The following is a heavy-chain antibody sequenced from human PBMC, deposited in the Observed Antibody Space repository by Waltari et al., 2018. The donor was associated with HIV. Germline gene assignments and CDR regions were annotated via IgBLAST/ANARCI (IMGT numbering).Heavy chain of an antibody. CDR1: GDTLTGYY. Sequence: QVQLVQSGAEVKKPGASVKVSCKASGDTLTGYYRHWVRQSPGQGLEWMGWINPNNGGTNYAQKFQGRVTMTRDTSISTAYMELSRMRSDDTAVDYCARDRTRTTDYYYYCMDVWGQGTTVTVSS. CDR3: ARDRTRTTDYYYYCMDV. V-gene: IGHV1-2*02. CDR2: INPNNGGT. J-gene: IGHJ6*02. D-gene: IGHD1-7*01.